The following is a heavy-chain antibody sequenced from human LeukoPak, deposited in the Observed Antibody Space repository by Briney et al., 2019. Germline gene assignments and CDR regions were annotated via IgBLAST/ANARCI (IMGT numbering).Heavy chain of an antibody. V-gene: IGHV3-30*02. CDR1: GFTFSSYG. D-gene: IGHD6-13*01. J-gene: IGHJ5*02. CDR2: IRYDGSNK. Sequence: GGSLRLSCAASGFTFSSYGMYWVRQAPGKGLEWVAFIRYDGSNKYYADSVKGRFTISRDNSKNTLYLQMKSLRAEDTAVYYCARGGSSWPYNWFDPWGQGTLVTVSS. CDR3: ARGGSSWPYNWFDP.